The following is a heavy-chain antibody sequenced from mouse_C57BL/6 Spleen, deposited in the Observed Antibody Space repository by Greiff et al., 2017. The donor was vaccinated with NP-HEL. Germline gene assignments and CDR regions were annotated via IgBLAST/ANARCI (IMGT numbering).Heavy chain of an antibody. CDR2: ISYDGSN. Sequence: EVKLMESGPGLVKPSQSLSLTCSVTGYSITSGYYWNWIRQFPGNKLEWMGYISYDGSNNYNPSLKNRISITRDTSKNQFFLKLNSVTTEDTATYYCAREEDYDERVFDYWGQGTTLTVSS. D-gene: IGHD2-4*01. CDR3: AREEDYDERVFDY. J-gene: IGHJ2*01. V-gene: IGHV3-6*01. CDR1: GYSITSGYY.